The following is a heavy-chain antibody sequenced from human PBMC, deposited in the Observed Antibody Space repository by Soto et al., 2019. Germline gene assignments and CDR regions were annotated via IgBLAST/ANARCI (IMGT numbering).Heavy chain of an antibody. V-gene: IGHV1-69*02. CDR2: IIPILDVA. CDR1: GGTFSTYT. CDR3: ARGIRSCSGGTCFSVVY. Sequence: QVQLVQSGAEVKEPGSSVKVSCKASGGTFSTYTLSWVRQAPGQGLEWMGRIIPILDVANYPQKFQGRVTITADTSTATAYMELRSLSSEDTAVYYCARGIRSCSGGTCFSVVYWGQGTLVTVSS. D-gene: IGHD2-15*01. J-gene: IGHJ4*02.